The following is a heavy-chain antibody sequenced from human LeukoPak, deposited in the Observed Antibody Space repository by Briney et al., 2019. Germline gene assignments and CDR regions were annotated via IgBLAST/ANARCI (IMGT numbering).Heavy chain of an antibody. D-gene: IGHD3-16*01. CDR3: ARTLTTLGWFDP. CDR1: GGSISSGGYY. J-gene: IGHJ5*02. V-gene: IGHV4-31*03. CDR2: IYYSGST. Sequence: PSQTLSLTCTVSGGSISSGGYYWSWIRQHPGKGLEWIGYIYYSGSTYYNPSLKSRVTISVDTSKNQFSLRLSSVTAADTAVYYCARTLTTLGWFDPWGQGTLVTVSS.